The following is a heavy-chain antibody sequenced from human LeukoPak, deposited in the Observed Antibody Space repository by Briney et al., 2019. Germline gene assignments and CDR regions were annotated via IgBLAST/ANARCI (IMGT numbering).Heavy chain of an antibody. CDR3: ARREQYYYDSSGYYLFDY. D-gene: IGHD3-22*01. J-gene: IGHJ4*02. CDR1: GGSFSGYY. V-gene: IGHV4-34*01. Sequence: TPSETLSLTGAVYGGSFSGYYWSWIRQPPGKGLEWIGEINHSGSTNYNPSLKSRVTISVDTTKNQFSLKLSSVTAADTAVYYCARREQYYYDSSGYYLFDYWGQGTLVTVSS. CDR2: INHSGST.